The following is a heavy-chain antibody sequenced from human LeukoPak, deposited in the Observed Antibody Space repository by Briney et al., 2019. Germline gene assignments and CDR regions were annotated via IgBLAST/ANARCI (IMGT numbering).Heavy chain of an antibody. CDR3: ARGDSYGEFDY. V-gene: IGHV4-34*01. Sequence: SETLSLTCAVYGASFSGPHWTWIRQPPGKGLEWIGEINHRGSTNYNPSLKSRVTLSVGTSKNQFSLRLTSLTAADTAVYYCARGDSYGEFDYWGQGTLVTVSS. J-gene: IGHJ4*02. CDR1: GASFSGPH. CDR2: INHRGST. D-gene: IGHD5-18*01.